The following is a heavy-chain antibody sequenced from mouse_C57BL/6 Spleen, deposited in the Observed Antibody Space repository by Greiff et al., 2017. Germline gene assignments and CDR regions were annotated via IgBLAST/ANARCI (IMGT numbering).Heavy chain of an antibody. CDR3: ARNKDEDYFDY. J-gene: IGHJ2*01. CDR1: GYTFTSYT. CDR2: INPSSGYT. D-gene: IGHD1-3*01. V-gene: IGHV1-4*01. Sequence: QVQLQQSGAELARPGASVKMSCKASGYTFTSYTMHWVKQRPGQGLEWIGYINPSSGYTKYNQKFKDKATLTADKSSSTAYMQLSSLTSEDSAVYYCARNKDEDYFDYWGQGTTLTVSS.